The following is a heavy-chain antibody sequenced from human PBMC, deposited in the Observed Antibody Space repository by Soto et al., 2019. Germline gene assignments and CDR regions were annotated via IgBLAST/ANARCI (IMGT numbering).Heavy chain of an antibody. J-gene: IGHJ6*03. CDR3: AKDSQEDILTGYYSGGYYYYMDV. D-gene: IGHD3-9*01. V-gene: IGHV3-9*01. CDR1: GFTFDDYA. CDR2: ISWNSGSI. Sequence: GGSLRLSCAASGFTFDDYAMHWVRQAPGKGLEWVSGISWNSGSIGYADSVKGRFTISRDNAKNSLYLQMNSLRAEDTALYYCAKDSQEDILTGYYSGGYYYYMDVWGKGTTVTVSS.